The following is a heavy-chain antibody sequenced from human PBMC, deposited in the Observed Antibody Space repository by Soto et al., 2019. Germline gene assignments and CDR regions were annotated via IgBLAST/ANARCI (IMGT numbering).Heavy chain of an antibody. CDR2: VYYSGSK. CDR3: ARREDYNILTGYPPFDY. V-gene: IGHV4-39*01. D-gene: IGHD3-9*01. CDR1: GGSISSSHYY. J-gene: IGHJ4*02. Sequence: PSETLSLTCTVSGGSISSSHYYWGWIRQPPGKGLEWIGSVYYSGSKYNKKSLKSRVTMSVDTSKNQFSLKLSSVTAAYTAIYYCARREDYNILTGYPPFDYWGQGTPVT.